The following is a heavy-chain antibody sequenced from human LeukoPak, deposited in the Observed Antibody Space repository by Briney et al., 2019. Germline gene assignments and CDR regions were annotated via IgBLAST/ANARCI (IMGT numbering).Heavy chain of an antibody. D-gene: IGHD5-12*01. CDR2: IIPILGIA. CDR1: GGTFSSYA. J-gene: IGHJ4*02. V-gene: IGHV1-69*04. Sequence: SVKVSCKASGGTFSSYAISWVRQAPGQGLEWMGRIIPILGIANYAQKFQGRVTITADKSTSTAYMGLSSLRSEDTAVYYCASTRGIVAPEGYWGQGTLVTVSS. CDR3: ASTRGIVAPEGY.